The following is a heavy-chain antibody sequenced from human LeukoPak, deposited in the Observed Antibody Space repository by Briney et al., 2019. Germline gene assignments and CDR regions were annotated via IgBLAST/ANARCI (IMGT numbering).Heavy chain of an antibody. CDR2: ISTDGSVT. CDR1: GFTFSTYW. J-gene: IGHJ4*02. V-gene: IGHV3-74*01. Sequence: GGSLRLSCAASGFTFSTYWMHWVRRAPGKGLVWVSLISTDGSVTSYADSVKGRFTISRDNAKNTMYLQMNSLRAEDTAVYYCARIGGSGSYSGHYFDHWGQGTLVTVSS. CDR3: ARIGGSGSYSGHYFDH. D-gene: IGHD3-10*01.